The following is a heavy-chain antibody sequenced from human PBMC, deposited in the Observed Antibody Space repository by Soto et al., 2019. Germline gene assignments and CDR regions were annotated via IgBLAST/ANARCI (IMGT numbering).Heavy chain of an antibody. CDR1: GVHFIYYA. V-gene: IGHV3-23*01. D-gene: IGHD6-13*01. CDR2: ISGIGGST. Sequence: GSLRLSCAASGVHFIYYALGWVRQAPGKGLEWVATISGIGGSTYLADSVKGRLSISRDNSKNTVSLLMNSLRAEDTAVYFCARGSSGYISSWYYFDYWGRGNLVTVSS. CDR3: ARGSSGYISSWYYFDY. J-gene: IGHJ4*02.